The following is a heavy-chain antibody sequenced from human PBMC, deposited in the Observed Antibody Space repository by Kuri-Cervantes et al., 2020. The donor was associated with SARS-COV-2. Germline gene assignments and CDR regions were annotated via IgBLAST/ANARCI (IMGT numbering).Heavy chain of an antibody. V-gene: IGHV3-64*02. CDR1: GFTFSSYA. CDR2: ISSNGGST. CDR3: ANSLLWSGYYLDVFDI. Sequence: GESLKISCAASGFTFSSYAMHWVRQAPGKGLEYVSAISSNGGSTYYADSVKGRFTISRDNSKNTLYLQMNSLRAEDTAVYYCANSLLWSGYYLDVFDIWGQGTMVTVSS. J-gene: IGHJ3*02. D-gene: IGHD3-3*01.